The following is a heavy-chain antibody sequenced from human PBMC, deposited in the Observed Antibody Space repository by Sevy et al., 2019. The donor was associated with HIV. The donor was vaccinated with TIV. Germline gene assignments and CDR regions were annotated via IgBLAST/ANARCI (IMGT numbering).Heavy chain of an antibody. D-gene: IGHD1-26*01. CDR2: ISWSSGNI. V-gene: IGHV3-9*01. CDR1: GFTFDDYT. CDR3: VKDRSGSYSFDY. Sequence: GGSLRLSCAASGFTFDDYTMNWVRQAPGKGLEWVSGISWSSGNIAYGDFVGGHLTISRDNAKNSLYLQMNSLRVEDTALYYCVKDRSGSYSFDYWGQGTLVTVSS. J-gene: IGHJ4*02.